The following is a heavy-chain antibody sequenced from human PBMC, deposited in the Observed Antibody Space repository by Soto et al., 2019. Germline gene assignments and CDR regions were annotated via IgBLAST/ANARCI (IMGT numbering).Heavy chain of an antibody. J-gene: IGHJ4*02. V-gene: IGHV3-30-3*01. CDR3: ARGSHREGYDFWSGYYTDPFVN. CDR1: GFTFSSYA. CDR2: ISYDGSNK. D-gene: IGHD3-3*01. Sequence: GGSLRLSCAASGFTFSSYAIHWVRQAPGKGLEWVAVISYDGSNKYYADSVKGRFTISRDNSKNTLYLQMNSLGAEDTAVYYCARGSHREGYDFWSGYYTDPFVNWGQGTLVTVSS.